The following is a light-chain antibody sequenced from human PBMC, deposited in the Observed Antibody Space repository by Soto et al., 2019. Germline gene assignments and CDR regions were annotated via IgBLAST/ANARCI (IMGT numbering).Light chain of an antibody. CDR1: QSVDSN. CDR3: QQYDNWPLT. CDR2: GAS. Sequence: EIVMTQSPATLSVSPGERATLSCRASQSVDSNLAWYQQKPGQAPRRLIFGASTRATGIPARFSGSGSGTDFTLTISSLQSEDFGVYFCQQYDNWPLTFGGGTKVEIK. J-gene: IGKJ4*01. V-gene: IGKV3D-15*01.